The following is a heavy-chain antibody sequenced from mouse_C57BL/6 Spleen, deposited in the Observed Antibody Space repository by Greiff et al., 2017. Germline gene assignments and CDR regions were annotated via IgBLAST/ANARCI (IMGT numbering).Heavy chain of an antibody. J-gene: IGHJ4*01. V-gene: IGHV2-5*01. Sequence: VQLQQSGPGLVQPSQSLSITCTASGFSLTSSGVHWVRQTPGKGLEWLGVICRGGRPDYNAAFMSRLSIPMDNSKGQVFFKMNSLHADDTAIYYSAKSRIYYSTHYAMDYWGQGTSVTVSS. CDR1: GFSLTSSG. CDR2: ICRGGRP. CDR3: AKSRIYYSTHYAMDY. D-gene: IGHD2-5*01.